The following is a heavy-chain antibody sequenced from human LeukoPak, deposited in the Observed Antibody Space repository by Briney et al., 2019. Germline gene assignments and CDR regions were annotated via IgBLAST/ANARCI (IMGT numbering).Heavy chain of an antibody. Sequence: SETLSLTCAVSGGYISSSSYYWGWIRQPPGTGLEGIGRIYYSGSTYYNPSLKRRVTISVDTSKNQFSLKLSSVAAADTAVYYCASSRSRITSFGLADGLFDYWGQGTLVTVSS. J-gene: IGHJ4*01. CDR3: ASSRSRITSFGLADGLFDY. CDR1: GGYISSSSYY. V-gene: IGHV4-39*01. D-gene: IGHD3-3*01. CDR2: IYYSGST.